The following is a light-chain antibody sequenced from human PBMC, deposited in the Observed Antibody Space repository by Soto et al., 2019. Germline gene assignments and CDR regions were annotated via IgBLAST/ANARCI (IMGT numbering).Light chain of an antibody. V-gene: IGKV4-1*01. CDR3: QQYYSTPQA. CDR1: QSVLYSSNNKNF. J-gene: IGKJ1*01. CDR2: WAS. Sequence: DIVMTQSPDSLAVSLGERATINCKSSQSVLYSSNNKNFLAWYQQKPGQPPKLLIYWASTRESGVPDRFSGSGVGTDFTLTISSLQAEDVAFYYCQQYYSTPQAFGQGTKVEIK.